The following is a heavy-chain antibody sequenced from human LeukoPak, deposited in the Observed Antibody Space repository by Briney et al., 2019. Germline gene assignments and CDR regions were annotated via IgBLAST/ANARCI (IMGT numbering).Heavy chain of an antibody. V-gene: IGHV1-18*01. Sequence: ASVTVSCKASGYTFTSYHINWVRQAPGQGLEWMGWISVYNGYTEFAQKFQGRVTMTTDTSTRTTYMELRGLRSDDTAVYYCARDSGWELKQYYFDHWGQGTLVTVSS. D-gene: IGHD1-26*01. CDR1: GYTFTSYH. J-gene: IGHJ4*02. CDR2: ISVYNGYT. CDR3: ARDSGWELKQYYFDH.